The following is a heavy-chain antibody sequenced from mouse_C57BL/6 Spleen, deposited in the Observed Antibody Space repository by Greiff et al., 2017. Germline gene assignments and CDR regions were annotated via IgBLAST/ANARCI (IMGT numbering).Heavy chain of an antibody. CDR2: IHPNSGST. Sequence: QVQLKQSGAELVKPGASVKLSCKASGYTFTSYWMHWVKQRPGQGLEWIGMIHPNSGSTNYNEKFKSKATLTVDKSSSTAYMQLSSLTSEDSAVYYCARERDYGPFDYWGQGTTLTVSS. CDR3: ARERDYGPFDY. D-gene: IGHD1-1*01. J-gene: IGHJ2*01. V-gene: IGHV1-64*01. CDR1: GYTFTSYW.